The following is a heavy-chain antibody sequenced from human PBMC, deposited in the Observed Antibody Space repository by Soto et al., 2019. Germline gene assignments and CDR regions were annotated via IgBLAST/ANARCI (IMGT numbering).Heavy chain of an antibody. CDR2: INPNGGGT. V-gene: IGHV1-2*04. J-gene: IGHJ4*02. D-gene: IGHD5-12*01. CDR3: ARGNEPAATMGSSYYFDY. Sequence: ASVKVPCKASGYTFTGYYMHWVRQAPGQGLEWMGWINPNGGGTNYAQKFQGWVTMTRDTSISTAYMELSRLRSDDTAVYYCARGNEPAATMGSSYYFDYWGQGTLVTVSS. CDR1: GYTFTGYY.